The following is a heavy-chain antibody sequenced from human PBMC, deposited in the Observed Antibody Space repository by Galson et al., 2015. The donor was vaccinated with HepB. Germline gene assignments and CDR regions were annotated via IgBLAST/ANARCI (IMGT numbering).Heavy chain of an antibody. D-gene: IGHD6-19*01. Sequence: SLRLSCAASGFTFSVYDMTWIRQAPGKGLEWVSNISNSGRTIYYADSVKGRFTISRDNAKNSLYLQMSSLRAEDTAVFYCARVGSSGWYQTYYFDYWGQGTLVTVSS. J-gene: IGHJ4*02. V-gene: IGHV3-11*01. CDR3: ARVGSSGWYQTYYFDY. CDR2: ISNSGRTI. CDR1: GFTFSVYD.